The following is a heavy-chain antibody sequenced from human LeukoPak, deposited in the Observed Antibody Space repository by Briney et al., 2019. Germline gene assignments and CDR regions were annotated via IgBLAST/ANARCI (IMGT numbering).Heavy chain of an antibody. V-gene: IGHV4-4*07. J-gene: IGHJ6*03. CDR2: IYTSGST. CDR1: GGSISSYY. D-gene: IGHD2-15*01. Sequence: PSETLSLTCTVSGGSISSYYWSWIRQPAGKGLEWIGRIYTSGSTNYNPSLKSRVTMSVDTSKNQFSLKLSSVTAADTAVYYCARDKRRYCSGGSCYSRRQYYYYYMDVWGKGTTVTVSS. CDR3: ARDKRRYCSGGSCYSRRQYYYYYMDV.